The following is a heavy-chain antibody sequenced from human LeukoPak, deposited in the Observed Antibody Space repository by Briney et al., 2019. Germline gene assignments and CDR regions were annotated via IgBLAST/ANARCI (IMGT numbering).Heavy chain of an antibody. CDR2: ISGSGGST. J-gene: IGHJ4*02. CDR3: ALKGPDY. Sequence: GGFLRLSCAASGFTFTNYAMNWVRQAPGKGLEWVSSISGSGGSTYYADSVKGRFTISRDNAKNSLYLQMSSLRDEDTAVYFCALKGPDYWGQGTLVTVSS. V-gene: IGHV3-23*01. CDR1: GFTFTNYA.